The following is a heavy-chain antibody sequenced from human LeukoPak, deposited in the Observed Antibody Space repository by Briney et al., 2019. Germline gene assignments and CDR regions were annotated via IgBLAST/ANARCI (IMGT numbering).Heavy chain of an antibody. CDR1: GFTFSTYN. CDR3: ARDSGVGGYNPTVDY. Sequence: PGGSLRLSCAASGFTFSTYNMNWVRQAPGKGLEWVSSITSSGGSTSYADSVKGRFTISRDNSKTTLYLQMNSLRAEDTAVYYCARDSGVGGYNPTVDYWGQGTLVTVSS. CDR2: ITSSGGST. J-gene: IGHJ4*02. V-gene: IGHV3-21*01. D-gene: IGHD5-24*01.